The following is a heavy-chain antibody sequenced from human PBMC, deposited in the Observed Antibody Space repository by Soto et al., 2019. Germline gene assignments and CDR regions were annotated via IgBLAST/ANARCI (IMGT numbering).Heavy chain of an antibody. J-gene: IGHJ5*02. CDR3: VRGGGDNWFDP. Sequence: SETLSLTCTVSGGSISSGDYYWSWIRQPPGKGLEWIGYIYYSGSTFYNPSLKNRVTISLDTSKIQFSLKLSSVTAADTAVYYCVRGGGDNWFDPWGQGTLVTVSS. CDR1: GGSISSGDYY. CDR2: IYYSGST. D-gene: IGHD3-16*01. V-gene: IGHV4-30-4*01.